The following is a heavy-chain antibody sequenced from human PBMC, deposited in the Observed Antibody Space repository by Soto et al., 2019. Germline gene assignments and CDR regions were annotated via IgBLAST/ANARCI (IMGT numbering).Heavy chain of an antibody. Sequence: VSGPTLVNPTETLTLTCTVSGFSLSNARMGVSWIRQPPGKALEWLAHIFSNDEKSYSTSLKSRLTISKDTSKSQVALTMTNMDPVDTATYYCARNRYSYGLMDVWGQGTTVTVSS. D-gene: IGHD5-18*01. J-gene: IGHJ6*02. CDR1: GFSLSNARMG. CDR3: ARNRYSYGLMDV. CDR2: IFSNDEK. V-gene: IGHV2-26*01.